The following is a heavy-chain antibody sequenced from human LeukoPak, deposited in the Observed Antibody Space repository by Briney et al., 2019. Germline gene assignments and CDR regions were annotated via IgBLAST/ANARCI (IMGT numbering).Heavy chain of an antibody. J-gene: IGHJ4*02. V-gene: IGHV4-34*01. D-gene: IGHD3-16*02. CDR3: ACRYYDYVWGSYRQSTDY. CDR2: INHSGST. Sequence: PSETLSLTCAVYGGSFSGYYWSRIRQPPGKGLEWIGEINHSGSTNYNPSLKSRVTISVDTSKNQFSLKLSSVTAADTAVYYCACRYYDYVWGSYRQSTDYWGQGTLVTVSS. CDR1: GGSFSGYY.